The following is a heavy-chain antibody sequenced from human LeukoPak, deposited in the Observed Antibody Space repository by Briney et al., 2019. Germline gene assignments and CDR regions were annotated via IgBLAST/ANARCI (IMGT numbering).Heavy chain of an antibody. V-gene: IGHV3-33*01. CDR2: IWYDGSSK. Sequence: TGRSLRLSCAASGFTFSSYGMHWVRQAPGKGLEWVAVIWYDGSSKYYADSVEGRFTISRDNSKNTLYLQMNSLRAEDMAVYYCARGSGSSWDYHYFDYWGQGTLVTVSS. D-gene: IGHD1-26*01. J-gene: IGHJ4*02. CDR1: GFTFSSYG. CDR3: ARGSGSSWDYHYFDY.